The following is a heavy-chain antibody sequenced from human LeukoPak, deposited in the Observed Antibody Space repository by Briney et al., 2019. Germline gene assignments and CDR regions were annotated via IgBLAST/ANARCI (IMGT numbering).Heavy chain of an antibody. CDR1: GFTFSGSA. V-gene: IGHV3-73*01. Sequence: GGSLRLSCAASGFTFSGSAMHWVRQASGKGLEWVGRIRSKANSYATAYAASVKGRFTISRGDSKNTAYLQMNGLKTEDTAVYYCTRLAGDSSVDIWGQGTMVTVSS. CDR3: TRLAGDSSVDI. D-gene: IGHD1-26*01. J-gene: IGHJ3*02. CDR2: IRSKANSYAT.